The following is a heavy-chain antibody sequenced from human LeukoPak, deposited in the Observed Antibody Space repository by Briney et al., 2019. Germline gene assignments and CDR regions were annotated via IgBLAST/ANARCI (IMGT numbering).Heavy chain of an antibody. CDR3: ARVPPQYDSSGYYYGGGYYFDY. J-gene: IGHJ4*02. CDR1: GGSISSSSYY. D-gene: IGHD3-22*01. V-gene: IGHV4-39*06. Sequence: SETLSLTCTVSGGSISSSSYYWGWIRQPPGKGREWIGSIYYSGSTYYNPSLKSRVTISVDTSKNQFPLKLSSVTAADTAVYYCARVPPQYDSSGYYYGGGYYFDYWGQGTMVTVSS. CDR2: IYYSGST.